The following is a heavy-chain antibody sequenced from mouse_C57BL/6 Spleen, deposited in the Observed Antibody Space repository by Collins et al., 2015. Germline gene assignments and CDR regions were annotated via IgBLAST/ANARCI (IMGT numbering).Heavy chain of an antibody. Sequence: QVQLQQSGAELVKPGASVKISCKASGYAFSHYWVNWVKQRPGKGLEWIGQIYPGDGDTNYNERFQVKASLTADKSSTTAYMQLSSLTSEDSAVYFCARGAYWGQGDSGHCLC. CDR3: ARGAY. CDR2: IYPGDGDT. J-gene: IGHJ3*01. V-gene: IGHV1-80*01. CDR1: GYAFSHYW.